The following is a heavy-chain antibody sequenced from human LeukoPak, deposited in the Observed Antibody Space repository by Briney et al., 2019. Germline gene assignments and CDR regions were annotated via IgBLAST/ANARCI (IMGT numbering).Heavy chain of an antibody. V-gene: IGHV3-7*03. J-gene: IGHJ4*02. CDR3: TRDSQGSRTYSVDY. Sequence: PGGSLRLSCALFGFTFSTYWMSWDRQAPANGPEWVANINQDGRTNYYVDSVRGRFTISRDNAKNSLYLQMNSLRAEDTAVYYCTRDSQGSRTYSVDYWGQGTLVTVSS. CDR2: INQDGRTN. D-gene: IGHD3-10*01. CDR1: GFTFSTYW.